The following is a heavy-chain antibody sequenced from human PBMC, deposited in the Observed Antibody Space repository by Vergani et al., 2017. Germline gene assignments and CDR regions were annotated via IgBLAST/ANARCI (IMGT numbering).Heavy chain of an antibody. CDR2: IYHSGST. Sequence: QVQLQESGPGLVKPSETLSLTCTVSGGSISSYYWSWIRQPPGKGLEWIGYIYHSGSTNYNPSLKSRVPISVDTSKNQFSLKLSSVTAADTAVYYCARGPSGSYSGDNWFDPWGQGTLVTVSS. V-gene: IGHV4-59*01. D-gene: IGHD1-26*01. CDR1: GGSISSYY. J-gene: IGHJ5*02. CDR3: ARGPSGSYSGDNWFDP.